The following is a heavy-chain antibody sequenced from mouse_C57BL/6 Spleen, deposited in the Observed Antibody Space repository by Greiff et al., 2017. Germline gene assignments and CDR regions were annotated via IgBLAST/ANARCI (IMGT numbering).Heavy chain of an antibody. Sequence: EVKLMESGGDLVKPGGSLKLSCAASGFTFSSYGMSWVRQTPDKRLEWVATISSGGSYTYYPDSVKGRFTISRDNAKNTLYLQMSSLKSEDTAMYYCASLQGRSYYFDYWGQGTTLTVSS. V-gene: IGHV5-6*01. CDR2: ISSGGSYT. CDR3: ASLQGRSYYFDY. J-gene: IGHJ2*01. D-gene: IGHD3-3*01. CDR1: GFTFSSYG.